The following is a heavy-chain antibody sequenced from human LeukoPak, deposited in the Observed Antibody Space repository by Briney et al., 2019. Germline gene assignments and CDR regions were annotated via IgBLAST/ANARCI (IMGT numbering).Heavy chain of an antibody. CDR3: AKDRDYYDSSGYQKAFDI. Sequence: GGSLRLSCAASGFTFSSYAMSWVRQAPGKGLEWVSAISGSGGSTYYADSVKGRFTISRDNSKNTPYLQMNSLRAEDTAVYYCAKDRDYYDSSGYQKAFDIWGQGTMVTVSS. D-gene: IGHD3-22*01. CDR2: ISGSGGST. J-gene: IGHJ3*02. V-gene: IGHV3-23*01. CDR1: GFTFSSYA.